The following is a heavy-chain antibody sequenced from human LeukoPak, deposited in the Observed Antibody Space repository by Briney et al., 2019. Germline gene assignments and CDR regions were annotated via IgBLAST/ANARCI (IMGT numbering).Heavy chain of an antibody. J-gene: IGHJ4*02. V-gene: IGHV3-48*03. CDR2: ISSRGSAI. D-gene: IGHD3-10*01. CDR1: GFTFSTYE. Sequence: GGSLRLSCAASGFTFSTYEMNWVRQAPGKGLEWVSYISSRGSAIYYADSVKGRFTISRDNAKNSLYLQMNTLRAEDTAFYYCARTRSRLLWFGELDYWGQGTLVTVSS. CDR3: ARTRSRLLWFGELDY.